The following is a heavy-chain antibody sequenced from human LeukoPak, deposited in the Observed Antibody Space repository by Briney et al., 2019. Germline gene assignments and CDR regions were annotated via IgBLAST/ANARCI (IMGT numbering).Heavy chain of an antibody. CDR2: IYYSGST. V-gene: IGHV4-31*03. Sequence: SETLSLTCTVSGVSISSGGYYWSWLRQHPGKGLEWIGYIYYSGSTYYNPSLKSRVTISVDTSKNQFSLKLSSVTAADTAVYYCARDLGSGSYFGWFDPWGQGTLVTVSS. CDR1: GVSISSGGYY. J-gene: IGHJ5*02. D-gene: IGHD3-10*01. CDR3: ARDLGSGSYFGWFDP.